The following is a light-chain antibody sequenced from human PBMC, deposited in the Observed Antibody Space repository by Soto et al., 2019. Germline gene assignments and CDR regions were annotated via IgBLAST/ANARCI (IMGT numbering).Light chain of an antibody. V-gene: IGLV2-14*01. CDR3: QSYDISLRGFV. CDR2: EVS. Sequence: QSALTQPASVSGSPGQSITISCTGTSSDVGNYKYVSWYQQHPGKAPKLMIYEVSNWPSGVSNRFSGSKSGNTASLTISGLQAEDETDYYCQSYDISLRGFVFGTGTKLTVL. J-gene: IGLJ1*01. CDR1: SSDVGNYKY.